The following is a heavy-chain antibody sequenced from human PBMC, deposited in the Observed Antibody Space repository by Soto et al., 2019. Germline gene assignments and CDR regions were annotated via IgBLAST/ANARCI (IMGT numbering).Heavy chain of an antibody. CDR2: IYYSGST. CDR3: ARALLWFGELGPIGYGMDV. V-gene: IGHV4-31*03. D-gene: IGHD3-10*01. J-gene: IGHJ6*02. Sequence: PSETLSLTCTVSGGSISSGGYYWSWIRQHPGKGLEWIGYIYYSGSTYYNPSLKSRVTISVDTSKNQFSLKLSSVTAADTAVYYCARALLWFGELGPIGYGMDVWGQGTTVTVYS. CDR1: GGSISSGGYY.